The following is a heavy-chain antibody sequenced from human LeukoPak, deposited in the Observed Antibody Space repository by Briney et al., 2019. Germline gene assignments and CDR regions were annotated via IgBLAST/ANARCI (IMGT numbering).Heavy chain of an antibody. D-gene: IGHD3-10*01. V-gene: IGHV1-2*02. CDR2: INPNSGGT. J-gene: IGHJ4*02. Sequence: ASVKVSCKSSGYSFTGYYMHWVRQAPGQGLEWVGWINPNSGGTNYAQKFQGRVTMTRDTSISTAYMELGRLRSDDTAVFYCARVTIPMVRGVPSGFDYRGQGTLVTVSS. CDR3: ARVTIPMVRGVPSGFDY. CDR1: GYSFTGYY.